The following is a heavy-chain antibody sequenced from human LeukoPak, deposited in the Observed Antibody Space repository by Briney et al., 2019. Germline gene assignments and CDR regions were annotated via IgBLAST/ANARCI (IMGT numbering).Heavy chain of an antibody. V-gene: IGHV5-51*01. CDR1: GYSFTNYW. Sequence: GESLKISCKGSGYSFTNYWIGWVRQMPGKGLECMGIIYPGDSDTRYSPSFQGQVTISADKSISTAYLQWSSLKASDTAMYYCARLYYYDSGSYRVLDYWGQGTLVTVSS. CDR2: IYPGDSDT. J-gene: IGHJ4*02. CDR3: ARLYYYDSGSYRVLDY. D-gene: IGHD1-26*01.